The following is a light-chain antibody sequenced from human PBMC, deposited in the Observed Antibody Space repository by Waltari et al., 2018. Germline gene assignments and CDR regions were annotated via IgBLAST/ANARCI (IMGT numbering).Light chain of an antibody. Sequence: SSELTQDPAVSVALGQTVRITCHGDFLRTYYANWYQKKPGQAPVLVMYGQNNRPSGIPDRFSGSTSGNTASLTNSGAQAEDEADYYCYSRDSSASYYVFGGGSKVTVL. CDR1: FLRTYY. J-gene: IGLJ1*01. CDR3: YSRDSSASYYV. CDR2: GQN. V-gene: IGLV3-19*01.